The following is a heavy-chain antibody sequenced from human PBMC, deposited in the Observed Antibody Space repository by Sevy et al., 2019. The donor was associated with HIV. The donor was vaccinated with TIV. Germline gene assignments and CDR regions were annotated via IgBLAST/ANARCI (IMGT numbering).Heavy chain of an antibody. CDR2: ISYDGSNK. J-gene: IGHJ5*02. V-gene: IGHV3-30-3*01. D-gene: IGHD1-26*01. CDR1: GFTFSSYA. Sequence: GGSLRLSCAASGFTFSSYAMHWVRQAPGKGLEWVAVISYDGSNKYYADSVKGRFTISRDNSKNTLYLQMNSLRAEDTAVYYCAGRGLSDHWFDPWGQGTLVTVSS. CDR3: AGRGLSDHWFDP.